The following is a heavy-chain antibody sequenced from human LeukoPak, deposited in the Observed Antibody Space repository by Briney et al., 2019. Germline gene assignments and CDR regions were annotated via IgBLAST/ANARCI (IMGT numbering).Heavy chain of an antibody. CDR2: SSSSGTT. V-gene: IGHV4-39*07. J-gene: IGHJ4*02. D-gene: IGHD1-14*01. CDR3: AGDRSPLHRFLY. CDR1: GGSISSSRSY. Sequence: SETLSLTCTVSGGSISSSRSYWGWIRQSPGKGLEWIGSSSSSGTTYYNPSLKNRVTMSLDTPNNQFSLRLTSLTAADTAVYYFAGDRSPLHRFLYWGQGTLVTVSS.